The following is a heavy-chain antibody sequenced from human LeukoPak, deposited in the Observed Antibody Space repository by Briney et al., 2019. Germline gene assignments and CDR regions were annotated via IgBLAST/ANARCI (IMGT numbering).Heavy chain of an antibody. V-gene: IGHV3-23*01. J-gene: IGHJ4*02. CDR1: GFTFSSYA. Sequence: GGSLRLSCAASGFTFSSYAMSWVRQAPGKGLEWVSAISGSGGSTYYADSVKGRFTISRDNSKNTLYLQMNSLRAEDTAVYYCAKESNYYDSSGSVRGEDNWGQGTLVTVSS. CDR2: ISGSGGST. CDR3: AKESNYYDSSGSVRGEDN. D-gene: IGHD3-22*01.